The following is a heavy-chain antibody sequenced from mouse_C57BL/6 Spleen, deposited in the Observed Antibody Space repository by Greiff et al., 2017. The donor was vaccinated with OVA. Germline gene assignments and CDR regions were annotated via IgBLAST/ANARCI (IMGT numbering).Heavy chain of an antibody. J-gene: IGHJ4*01. CDR1: GYTFTDYN. CDR2: INPNNGGT. CDR3: ARYDDYDEYAMDY. D-gene: IGHD2-4*01. V-gene: IGHV1-18*01. Sequence: VQLKESGPELVKPGASVKIPCKASGYTFTDYNMDWVKQSHGKSLEWIGDINPNNGGTIYNQKFKGKATLTVDKSSSTAYMELRSLTSEDTAVYYCARYDDYDEYAMDYWGQGTSVTVSS.